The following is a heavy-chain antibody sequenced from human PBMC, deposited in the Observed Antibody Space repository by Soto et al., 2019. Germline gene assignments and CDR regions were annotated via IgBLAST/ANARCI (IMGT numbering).Heavy chain of an antibody. D-gene: IGHD3-22*01. V-gene: IGHV3-21*01. CDR2: IGSRTSDI. CDR3: VRDYYDTSGYPNTFDM. Sequence: NPGGSLRLSCAASGFTLSRHTINWVRQSPGKGLEWVSFIGSRTSDIYYADSVKGRFTISRDNAKNSLYLDLTRLRAEDTAVYFCVRDYYDTSGYPNTFDMWGQGTIVTVS. CDR1: GFTLSRHT. J-gene: IGHJ3*02.